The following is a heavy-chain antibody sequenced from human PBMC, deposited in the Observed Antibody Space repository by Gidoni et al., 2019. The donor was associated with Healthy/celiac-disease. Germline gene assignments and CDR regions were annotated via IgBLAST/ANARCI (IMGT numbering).Heavy chain of an antibody. D-gene: IGHD6-13*01. V-gene: IGHV3-7*01. CDR3: ARDRYSRSRCAAFDI. J-gene: IGHJ3*02. CDR2: IKQDGSNK. Sequence: EVQLVESGGCLVQPGGSLRLHWAASAFTCVSYWMSWVRQAPGKGLEWVANIKQDGSNKYYVDSVKGRFTISRDNAKNSLYLQMNSLRAEDTAVYYCARDRYSRSRCAAFDIWGQGTMVTVSS. CDR1: AFTCVSYW.